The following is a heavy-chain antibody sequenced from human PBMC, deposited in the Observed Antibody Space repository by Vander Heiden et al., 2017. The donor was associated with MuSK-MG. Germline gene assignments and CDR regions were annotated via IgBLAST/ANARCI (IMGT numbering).Heavy chain of an antibody. D-gene: IGHD3-10*01. J-gene: IGHJ6*03. Sequence: EVQLVESGGGLVKPGGSLRLSCVASGFSFSTYSMHWVRQTPGKGLEWVSYLKRRNPSPDYADAVKGRFTISRDDDKKSLYLQMNSMRVEDTAVYYCARDGLRDYYMDVWGKGTTVTVS. CDR2: LKRRNPSP. CDR1: GFSFSTYS. V-gene: IGHV3-21*01. CDR3: ARDGLRDYYMDV.